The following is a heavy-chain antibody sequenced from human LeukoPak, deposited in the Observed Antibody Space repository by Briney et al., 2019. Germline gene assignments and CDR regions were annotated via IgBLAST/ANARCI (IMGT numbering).Heavy chain of an antibody. V-gene: IGHV3-23*01. CDR1: GFTFSSYA. CDR2: ISGSGGST. D-gene: IGHD6-19*01. Sequence: PGGSLRLSCAASGFTFSSYAMSWVRQAPGKGLEWVSAISGSGGSTYYADSVKGRFTISRDNSKNTLYLQMNSLRAEDTAVYYCAKEGVKGAVAEDLAFDIWGQGTMVTVSS. CDR3: AKEGVKGAVAEDLAFDI. J-gene: IGHJ3*02.